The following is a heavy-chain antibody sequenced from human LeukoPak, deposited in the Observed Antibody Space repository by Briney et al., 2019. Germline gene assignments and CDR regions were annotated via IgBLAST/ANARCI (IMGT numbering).Heavy chain of an antibody. CDR3: AKRTKDSTSWASFDY. J-gene: IGHJ4*02. Sequence: GGSLRLSCAASGFTFSSYAMSGVRQAPGKGLEWVSVIGGSGDTTYYADSVKGRFTISRDNSKNTLCLQMNSLRAEDTALYYCAKRTKDSTSWASFDYWGQGTLVTVSS. V-gene: IGHV3-23*01. CDR1: GFTFSSYA. CDR2: IGGSGDTT. D-gene: IGHD6-6*01.